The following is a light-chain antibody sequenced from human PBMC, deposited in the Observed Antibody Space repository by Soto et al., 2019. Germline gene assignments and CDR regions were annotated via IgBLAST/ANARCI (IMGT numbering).Light chain of an antibody. Sequence: EIVLTQSPGTLSLSPGDRATLSCRASQSVSGSYLAWYQQKPGLAPRLLIYGASSRATGIPDRFSGSGSGTDFTLTISRLEPEDFAVYYCQQYGSSPGLFTFGPGTKVDIK. CDR2: GAS. V-gene: IGKV3-20*01. CDR1: QSVSGSY. J-gene: IGKJ3*01. CDR3: QQYGSSPGLFT.